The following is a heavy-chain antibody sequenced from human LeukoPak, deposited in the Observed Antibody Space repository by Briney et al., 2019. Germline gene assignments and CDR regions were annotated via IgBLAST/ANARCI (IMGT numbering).Heavy chain of an antibody. CDR1: GYTFTGYY. Sequence: ASVKVSCKASGYTFTGYYMHWVRQAPGQGLEWMGWINPNSGGTNYAQKFQGWVTMTRDTSISTAYMELSRLRSDDTAVYYCATNTRNVDTAMASFDYWGQGTLVTVSS. V-gene: IGHV1-2*04. CDR3: ATNTRNVDTAMASFDY. D-gene: IGHD5-18*01. CDR2: INPNSGGT. J-gene: IGHJ4*02.